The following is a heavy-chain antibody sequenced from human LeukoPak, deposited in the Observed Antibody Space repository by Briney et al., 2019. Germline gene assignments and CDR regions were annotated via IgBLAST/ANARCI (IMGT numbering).Heavy chain of an antibody. J-gene: IGHJ4*02. D-gene: IGHD2-2*01. Sequence: PGGSLRLSCAASGFTFSSFAMSWVRQAPGKGLEWVSLIYTGGSAYYADSVKGRFTISRDDSKNTLYLQMNSLRGEDTAVYYCARVGREQLRPCRTTNCYIDYWGQGTLVTVSS. CDR2: IYTGGSA. CDR1: GFTFSSFA. V-gene: IGHV3-66*01. CDR3: ARVGREQLRPCRTTNCYIDY.